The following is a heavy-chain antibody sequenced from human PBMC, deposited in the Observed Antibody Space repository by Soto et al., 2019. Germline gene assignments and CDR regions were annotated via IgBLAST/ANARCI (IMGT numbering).Heavy chain of an antibody. CDR2: IDPSDSDT. Sequence: GESLKISCKGSGYSFTSYWISWVRQMPGKGLELMGRIDPSDSDTRYSPSFQGHVTISADKSISSAYLQWSSLRASDTAMYYCARGGVSTRTFDYWGQGTPVTVSS. J-gene: IGHJ4*02. CDR1: GYSFTSYW. CDR3: ARGGVSTRTFDY. D-gene: IGHD3-3*01. V-gene: IGHV5-10-1*01.